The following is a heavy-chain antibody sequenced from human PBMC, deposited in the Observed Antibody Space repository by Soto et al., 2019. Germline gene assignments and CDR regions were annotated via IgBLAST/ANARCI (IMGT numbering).Heavy chain of an antibody. J-gene: IGHJ6*02. CDR3: ARQHCISSGCSRYYSMDV. D-gene: IGHD2-2*01. Sequence: GGSLRLSCAASGFTFSDYYMSWIRQAPGKGLEWVSYISSSGSTICYADSVKGRFNISRDNAKSSLSLLMSSLRAEDTAVYYCARQHCISSGCSRYYSMDVWGQGITVTVSS. CDR1: GFTFSDYY. V-gene: IGHV3-11*04. CDR2: ISSSGSTI.